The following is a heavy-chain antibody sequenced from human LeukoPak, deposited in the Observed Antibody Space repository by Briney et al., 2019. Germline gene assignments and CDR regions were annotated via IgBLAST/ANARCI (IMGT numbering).Heavy chain of an antibody. CDR1: GYTFTSYG. J-gene: IGHJ4*02. D-gene: IGHD1-1*01. CDR3: AREGGPTGGAQDY. Sequence: ASVKVSCKASGYTFTSYGISWVRQAPGQGLEWLGWISTYNNNTHYAQKVQDRVTMTTDTSTSTAYMELRSLRSDDTAVYYCAREGGPTGGAQDYWGQGTLVTVSS. CDR2: ISTYNNNT. V-gene: IGHV1-18*01.